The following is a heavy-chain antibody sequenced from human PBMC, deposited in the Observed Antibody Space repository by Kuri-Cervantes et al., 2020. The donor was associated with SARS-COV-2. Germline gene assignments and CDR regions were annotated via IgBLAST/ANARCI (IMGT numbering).Heavy chain of an antibody. CDR2: ISGSGGST. Sequence: LSLTCAASGFTFSSYAMSWVRQAPGKGLEWVSAISGSGGSTYYADSVKGRFTISRDNSRNTLYLQMNSLRSDDTAVYYCARERYDYVWGTDTGWFDPWGQGTLVTVSS. V-gene: IGHV3-23*01. CDR3: ARERYDYVWGTDTGWFDP. D-gene: IGHD3-16*01. CDR1: GFTFSSYA. J-gene: IGHJ5*02.